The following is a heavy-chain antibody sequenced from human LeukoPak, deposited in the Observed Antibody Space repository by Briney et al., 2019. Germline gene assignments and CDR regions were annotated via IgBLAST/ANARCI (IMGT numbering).Heavy chain of an antibody. Sequence: SVKVSCKASGGTFSSYAISWVRQAPGQGLEWMGRIIPILGIANYAQKFQGRVTITADKSTSTAYMELSSLRSEDTAVYYCAREDVDTANFDYWGQGTLVTVSS. CDR2: IIPILGIA. CDR1: GGTFSSYA. CDR3: AREDVDTANFDY. J-gene: IGHJ4*02. V-gene: IGHV1-69*04. D-gene: IGHD5-18*01.